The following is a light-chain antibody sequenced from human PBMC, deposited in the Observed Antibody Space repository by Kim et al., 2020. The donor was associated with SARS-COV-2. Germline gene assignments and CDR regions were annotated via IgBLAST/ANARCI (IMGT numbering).Light chain of an antibody. CDR3: QQYNSYRT. CDR1: QSLSGW. J-gene: IGKJ1*01. Sequence: DIQMTQSPSTLSASVGDRITITCRASQSLSGWLAWYQQKPGKAPKLLIYKASSLESGVPSRFSGSGSGTEFTLTICSLQPDDFATYYCQQYNSYRTFGQGTKVEVK. V-gene: IGKV1-5*03. CDR2: KAS.